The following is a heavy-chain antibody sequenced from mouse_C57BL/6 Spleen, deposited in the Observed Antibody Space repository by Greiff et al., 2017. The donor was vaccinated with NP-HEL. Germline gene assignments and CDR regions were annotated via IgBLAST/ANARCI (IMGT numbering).Heavy chain of an antibody. D-gene: IGHD2-3*01. V-gene: IGHV1-82*01. CDR1: GYAFSSSW. Sequence: VQLQQSGPELVKPGASVKISCKASGYAFSSSWMNWVKQRPGRGLEWIGRIYPGDGDTNYNGKFKGKATLTADKSSSTAYMQLSSLTSEDSAVYFCATDDGYYGLAYWGQGTLVTVSA. CDR3: ATDDGYYGLAY. CDR2: IYPGDGDT. J-gene: IGHJ3*01.